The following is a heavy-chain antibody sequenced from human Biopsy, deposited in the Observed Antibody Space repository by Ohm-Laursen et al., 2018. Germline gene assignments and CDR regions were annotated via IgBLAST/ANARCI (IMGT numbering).Heavy chain of an antibody. Sequence: ASVKVSCKASGYTFTGYHVHWVRQAPGQGLEWMGWINAKTGDTNYAQKFQGRVTMTRDTSISTAYVDLSSLRSDDTAAYYCARGGYYYDSLAYYYWFDPWGQGTLVTVSS. D-gene: IGHD3-22*01. CDR1: GYTFTGYH. CDR2: INAKTGDT. J-gene: IGHJ5*02. CDR3: ARGGYYYDSLAYYYWFDP. V-gene: IGHV1-2*02.